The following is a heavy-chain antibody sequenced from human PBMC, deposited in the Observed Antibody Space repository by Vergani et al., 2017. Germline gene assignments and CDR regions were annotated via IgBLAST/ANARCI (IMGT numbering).Heavy chain of an antibody. V-gene: IGHV3-9*01. CDR1: GITFWKFG. Sequence: EVDLVESGGGLAQPGGSLRLSCEASGITFWKFGMHWVRQGPGKGLEWVSGISWNSCAVDYADSVRGRFTISRDNAKNSLFLEMNSLRFEDTAVYFCTKGSVYYHDSAGHGYDPYTGFDLWGQGTLVTVSS. J-gene: IGHJ3*01. D-gene: IGHD5-12*01. CDR3: TKGSVYYHDSAGHGYDPYTGFDL. CDR2: ISWNSCAV.